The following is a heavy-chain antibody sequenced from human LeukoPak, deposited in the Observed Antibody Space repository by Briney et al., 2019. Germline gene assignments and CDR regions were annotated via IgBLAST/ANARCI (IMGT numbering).Heavy chain of an antibody. V-gene: IGHV3-30-3*01. D-gene: IGHD4-17*01. CDR2: ISYDGSNK. Sequence: PGGSLRLSCAASGFTFSSYAMHWVRQAPGKGLEWVAVISYDGSNKYYADSVKGRFTISRDNSKNTLYLQMNSLRAEDTAVYYCAKDGYYGDYDRDWSWGRFDIWGQGTMVTVSS. J-gene: IGHJ3*02. CDR3: AKDGYYGDYDRDWSWGRFDI. CDR1: GFTFSSYA.